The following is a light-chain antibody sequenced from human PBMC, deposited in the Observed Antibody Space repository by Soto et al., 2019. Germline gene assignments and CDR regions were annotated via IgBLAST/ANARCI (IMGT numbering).Light chain of an antibody. J-gene: IGKJ5*01. Sequence: DIQLTQSPSFLSASVGYSVTITCRASQGISSYLAWYQQKPGKAPKPLIYAASTSQSGVPSRFSVSVSGTEFTLTISSLQNEDFATYFCQQLNSYTSTFGQGTRLEIK. CDR2: AAS. CDR3: QQLNSYTST. CDR1: QGISSY. V-gene: IGKV1-9*01.